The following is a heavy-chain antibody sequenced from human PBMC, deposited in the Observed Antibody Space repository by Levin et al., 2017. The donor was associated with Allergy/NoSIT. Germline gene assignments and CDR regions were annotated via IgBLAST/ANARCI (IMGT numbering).Heavy chain of an antibody. Sequence: SETLSLTCNVSGTSVIANYWNWIRQPAGKGLEWIGRIYSNGETKYSSSLQSRVTMSIDTSRNHFYLRLTSLTAADSALYYCARRAGDFDSWGQGILVTVSS. CDR1: GTSVIANY. V-gene: IGHV4-4*07. CDR2: IYSNGET. D-gene: IGHD4-17*01. J-gene: IGHJ5*01. CDR3: ARRAGDFDS.